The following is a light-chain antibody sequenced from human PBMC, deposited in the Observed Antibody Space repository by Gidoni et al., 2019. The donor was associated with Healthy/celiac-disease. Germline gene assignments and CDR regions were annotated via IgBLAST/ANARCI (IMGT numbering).Light chain of an antibody. Sequence: EIVMTQSPLSPPVTPGEPASTSCRSSQSLLHSNGYNYLDWYLPKPGPSPQLLIYLGSNRASGVPNRFSGSVSGTDFTLKISRVEAEDVGFYYCMQALQTPRTFGQGTKLEIK. CDR1: QSLLHSNGYNY. CDR3: MQALQTPRT. V-gene: IGKV2-28*01. CDR2: LGS. J-gene: IGKJ2*02.